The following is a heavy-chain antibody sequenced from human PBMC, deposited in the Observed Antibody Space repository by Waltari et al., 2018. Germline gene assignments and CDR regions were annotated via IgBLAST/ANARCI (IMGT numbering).Heavy chain of an antibody. Sequence: QVQLVESGGAMVQPGRSVRLSCAASGFTLSTYVMNWFRQAPGKGLEWVAVISYDGKTKYYADSVKGRFTISRDNSKNTLYLQMNSLRPEDTAVYYCARGSPRVVVSGAFPFDHWGQGTLVPVSS. J-gene: IGHJ4*02. V-gene: IGHV3-30*01. D-gene: IGHD2-2*01. CDR1: GFTLSTYV. CDR3: ARGSPRVVVSGAFPFDH. CDR2: ISYDGKTK.